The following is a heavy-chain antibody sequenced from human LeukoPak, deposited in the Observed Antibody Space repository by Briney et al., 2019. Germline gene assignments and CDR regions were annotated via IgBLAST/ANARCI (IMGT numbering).Heavy chain of an antibody. CDR2: IYHGGDT. Sequence: PSETLSLTCAVSGGSITSHSWWSWVRQPPGKGLEWIGEIYHGGDTNYDPSVKSRVTMSVGKSKNHFSLNLRSVTAADTAIHYCASHVTVLGTRGFDYWGQGILVTVSS. V-gene: IGHV4-4*02. J-gene: IGHJ4*02. D-gene: IGHD6-19*01. CDR1: GGSITSHSW. CDR3: ASHVTVLGTRGFDY.